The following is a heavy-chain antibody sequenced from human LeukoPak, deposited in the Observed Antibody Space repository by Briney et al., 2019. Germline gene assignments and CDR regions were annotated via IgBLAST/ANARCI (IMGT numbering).Heavy chain of an antibody. Sequence: GRSLRLSCAASGFTVSSNYMSWVRQAPGKGLEWVSVIYSGGSTYYADSVKGRFTISRDNSKNTLYLQMNSLRAEDTAVYYCARVMAGDDEYFDYWGQGTLVTVSS. V-gene: IGHV3-66*01. CDR1: GFTVSSNY. CDR3: ARVMAGDDEYFDY. J-gene: IGHJ4*02. D-gene: IGHD6-19*01. CDR2: IYSGGST.